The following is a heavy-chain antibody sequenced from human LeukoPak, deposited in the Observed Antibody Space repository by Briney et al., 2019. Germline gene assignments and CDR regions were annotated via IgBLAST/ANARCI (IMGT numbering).Heavy chain of an antibody. CDR3: ARVRGYDSSGYYLFGC. D-gene: IGHD3-22*01. CDR2: MNPNSGNT. J-gene: IGHJ4*02. Sequence: ASVKVSCKASGYTFTSYDINWVRQATGQGLEWMGWMNPNSGNTGYAQKFQGRVTMTRNTSISTAYMELSSLRSEDTAVYYCARVRGYDSSGYYLFGCWGQGTLVTVSS. CDR1: GYTFTSYD. V-gene: IGHV1-8*01.